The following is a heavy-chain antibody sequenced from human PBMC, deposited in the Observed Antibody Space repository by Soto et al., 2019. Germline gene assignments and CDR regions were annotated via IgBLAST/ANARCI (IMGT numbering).Heavy chain of an antibody. D-gene: IGHD6-25*01. Sequence: GGSLRLSCAASGFTFSSYAMSWVRQAPGKGLEWVSAISGSGGSTYYADSVKGRFTISRDNSKNTLYLQMNSLRAEDTAVYYCAKVPRLDDYYYYYNGMDVWGQGTTVTVSS. CDR2: ISGSGGST. CDR3: AKVPRLDDYYYYYNGMDV. CDR1: GFTFSSYA. J-gene: IGHJ6*02. V-gene: IGHV3-23*01.